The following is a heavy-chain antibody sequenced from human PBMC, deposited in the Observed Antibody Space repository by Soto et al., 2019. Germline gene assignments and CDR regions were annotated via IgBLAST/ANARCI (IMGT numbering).Heavy chain of an antibody. CDR2: IKPDGSEK. CDR1: GLTFSGHW. J-gene: IGHJ4*02. CDR3: ASRPSGMTYHAVFDF. V-gene: IGHV3-7*03. Sequence: VQLVESGGTLVQPGGSLRISCAASGLTFSGHWMTWVRQTPGKGLEWVASIKPDGSEKSYVDSVKGRFTISRDNAKNSLFLQMDSLRAEDTAVYYCASRPSGMTYHAVFDFWGQGTLVTVSS. D-gene: IGHD2-21*02.